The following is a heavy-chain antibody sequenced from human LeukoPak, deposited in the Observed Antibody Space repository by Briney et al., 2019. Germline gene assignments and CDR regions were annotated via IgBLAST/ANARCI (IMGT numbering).Heavy chain of an antibody. CDR1: GGSISSGRYY. J-gene: IGHJ5*02. D-gene: IGHD3-10*01. CDR3: ARGLYGSASYYNWFDP. V-gene: IGHV4-61*02. CDR2: IYTSGST. Sequence: SQTLSLTCTVSGGSISSGRYYWSWIRQPAGKGLEWIGRIYTSGSTNYNPSLKSRVTISVDTSKNQFSLKLSSVTAADTAVYYCARGLYGSASYYNWFDPWGQGTLVTVSS.